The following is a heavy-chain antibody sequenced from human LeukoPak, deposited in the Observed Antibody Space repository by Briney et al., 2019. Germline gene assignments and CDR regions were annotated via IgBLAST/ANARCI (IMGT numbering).Heavy chain of an antibody. Sequence: PSETLSLTCTVSGGPMSGYYWSWIRQPPGKGLEWIAYIYYSGSTDYNPSLKSRVTISVDTSKNHFSLKLTSVTAADTAVYYCARGHYGFDPWGQGTLVTVSS. J-gene: IGHJ5*02. V-gene: IGHV4-59*01. D-gene: IGHD3-16*01. CDR2: IYYSGST. CDR1: GGPMSGYY. CDR3: ARGHYGFDP.